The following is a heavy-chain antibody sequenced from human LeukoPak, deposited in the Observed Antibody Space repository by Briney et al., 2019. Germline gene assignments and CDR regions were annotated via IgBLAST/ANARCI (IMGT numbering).Heavy chain of an antibody. CDR1: GGSISSGDYY. D-gene: IGHD3-16*01. CDR3: ARGYYDYVWGSYGGGSRFDY. J-gene: IGHJ4*02. Sequence: PSQTLSLTCTVSGGSISSGDYYWSWIRQPPGKGLEWIGYIYHSGSTYYNPSLKSRVTISVDRSKNQFSLKLSSVTAADTAVYYCARGYYDYVWGSYGGGSRFDYWGQGTLVTVSS. V-gene: IGHV4-30-2*01. CDR2: IYHSGST.